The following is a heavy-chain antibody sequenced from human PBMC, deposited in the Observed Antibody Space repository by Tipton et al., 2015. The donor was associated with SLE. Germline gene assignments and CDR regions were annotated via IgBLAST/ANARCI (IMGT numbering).Heavy chain of an antibody. Sequence: GLVKPSETLSLTCTVSGGSISISPYFWGWVRQPPGQGLEWIASVSYSGGTYYNPSFTSRVTISADTSKNQFPLTLSSVTAADTALYYCARVLTGSCFDNWGQGTLVTVSA. CDR1: GGSISISPYF. V-gene: IGHV4-39*06. J-gene: IGHJ4*02. D-gene: IGHD7-27*01. CDR3: ARVLTGSCFDN. CDR2: VSYSGGT.